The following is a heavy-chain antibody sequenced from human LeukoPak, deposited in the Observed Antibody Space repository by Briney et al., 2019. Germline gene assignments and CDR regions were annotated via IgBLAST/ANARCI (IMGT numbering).Heavy chain of an antibody. CDR1: GFTFSSYA. CDR3: AKDSRRYFDWLLFDYFDY. J-gene: IGHJ4*02. Sequence: GGSLRLSCAASGFTFSSYAMSWVRQAPGKGLEWVSAISGSGGSTYYADSVKGRFTISRDNSKNTLYLQMNSLRAEDTAVYYFAKDSRRYFDWLLFDYFDYWGQGTLVTVSS. CDR2: ISGSGGST. D-gene: IGHD3-9*01. V-gene: IGHV3-23*01.